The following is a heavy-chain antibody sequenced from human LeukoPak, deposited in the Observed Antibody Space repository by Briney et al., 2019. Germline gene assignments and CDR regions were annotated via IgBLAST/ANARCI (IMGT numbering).Heavy chain of an antibody. D-gene: IGHD2-2*01. J-gene: IGHJ4*02. V-gene: IGHV4-61*08. CDR2: IYYSGST. CDR3: AKGSSSWRRDY. CDR1: GGSISSGGYS. Sequence: SETLSLTCAVSGGSISSGGYSWSWIRQPPGKGLEWIGYIYYSGSTNYNPSLKSRVTISVDTSKNQFSLKLSSVTAADTAVYYCAKGSSSWRRDYWGQGTLVTVSS.